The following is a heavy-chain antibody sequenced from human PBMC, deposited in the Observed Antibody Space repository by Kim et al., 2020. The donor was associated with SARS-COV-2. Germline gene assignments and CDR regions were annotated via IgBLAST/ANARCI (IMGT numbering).Heavy chain of an antibody. CDR2: IWYDGSNK. CDR1: GFTFSNYG. J-gene: IGHJ4*02. Sequence: GGSLRLSCAASGFTFSNYGMHWLRQAPGKWLEWVAVIWYDGSNKDYADSVNGRFTISRDNSKNTLYLQMNSLRDEDTAVYYCAKDFVGGPGTEYWGQGTLVTVSS. V-gene: IGHV3-33*06. CDR3: AKDFVGGPGTEY. D-gene: IGHD3-10*01.